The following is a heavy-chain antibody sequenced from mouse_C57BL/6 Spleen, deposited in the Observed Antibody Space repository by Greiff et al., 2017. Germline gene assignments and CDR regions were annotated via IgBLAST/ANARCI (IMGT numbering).Heavy chain of an antibody. CDR1: GFTFSDYG. V-gene: IGHV5-17*01. CDR3: ARRDGYYAMDY. D-gene: IGHD2-3*01. Sequence: DVMLVESGGGLVKPGGSLKLSCAASGFTFSDYGMHWVRQAPEKGLEWVAYISSGSSTIYYADTVKGRPTISRDNAKNTLFLQMTSLRSEDTAMYYCARRDGYYAMDYWGQGTSVTVSS. J-gene: IGHJ4*01. CDR2: ISSGSSTI.